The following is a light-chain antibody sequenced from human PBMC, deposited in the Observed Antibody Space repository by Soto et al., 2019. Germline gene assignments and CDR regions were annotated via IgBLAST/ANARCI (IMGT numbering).Light chain of an antibody. Sequence: DIQMTQSPSSLSASVGXRVTITCRASQGIRNYLTWYQQRPGKVPKLLIYAASTLQSGVPSRFSGSGSGTDFTLTISTLQPAGVSPYYFLQYHSALPPFGQGNKVDIK. CDR1: QGIRNY. V-gene: IGKV1-27*01. J-gene: IGKJ1*01. CDR2: AAS. CDR3: LQYHSALPP.